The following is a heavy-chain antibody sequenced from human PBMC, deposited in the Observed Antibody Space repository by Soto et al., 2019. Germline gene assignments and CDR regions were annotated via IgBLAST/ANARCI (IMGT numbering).Heavy chain of an antibody. CDR2: INHSGSA. V-gene: IGHV4-34*01. Sequence: SETLSLTCAVYGGSFSGYYWSWIRQPPGKGLEWIGEINHSGSANYNPSLKSRVTISVDTSKNQFSLKLSSVTAADTAVYYCARGLPNQGGMDVWGQGTTVTVSS. CDR3: ARGLPNQGGMDV. CDR1: GGSFSGYY. J-gene: IGHJ6*02.